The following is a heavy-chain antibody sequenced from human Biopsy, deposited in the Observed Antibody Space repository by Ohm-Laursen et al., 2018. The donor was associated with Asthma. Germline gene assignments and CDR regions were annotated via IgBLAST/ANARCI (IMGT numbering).Heavy chain of an antibody. D-gene: IGHD6-13*01. J-gene: IGHJ6*02. CDR2: IYYSGTT. CDR1: SGSGGCMRSGNYY. CDR3: VRGSSSWHHGPFHYYYGLDV. V-gene: IGHV4-39*01. Sequence: PSQTLSLTWSLSSGSGGCMRSGNYYWGWIRQPPGKGLEWIGSIYYSGTTYYNPSLESRFTVSANTSKNQFSLKLTSVTAADTAVYYCVRGSSSWHHGPFHYYYGLDVWGQGTTATVSS.